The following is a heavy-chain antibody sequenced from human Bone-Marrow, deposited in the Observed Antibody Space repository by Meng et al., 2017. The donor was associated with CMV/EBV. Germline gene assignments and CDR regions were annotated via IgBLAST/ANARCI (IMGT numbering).Heavy chain of an antibody. CDR2: IYYSGST. Sequence: SETLSLTCTVSGGSISSSSYYWGWIRQPPGKGLEWIGSIYYSGSTYYNPSLKSRVTISVDTSKNQFSLKLSSVTAADTAVYYCASSSGSYYSIDYWGQGTLVTVSS. J-gene: IGHJ4*02. CDR1: GGSISSSSYY. D-gene: IGHD1-26*01. V-gene: IGHV4-39*01. CDR3: ASSSGSYYSIDY.